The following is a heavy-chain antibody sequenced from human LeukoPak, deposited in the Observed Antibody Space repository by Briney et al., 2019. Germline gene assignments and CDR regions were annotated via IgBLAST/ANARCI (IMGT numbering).Heavy chain of an antibody. D-gene: IGHD3-10*01. CDR1: GGTFSSYA. Sequence: ASVKVSCKASGGTFSSYAISWVRQAPGQGLEWMGGIIPIFGTANYAQKFQGRVMITADESTSTAYMELSSLRSEDTAVYYCARVLVSGGFGESYDWFDPWGQGTLVTVSS. CDR2: IIPIFGTA. J-gene: IGHJ5*02. CDR3: ARVLVSGGFGESYDWFDP. V-gene: IGHV1-69*13.